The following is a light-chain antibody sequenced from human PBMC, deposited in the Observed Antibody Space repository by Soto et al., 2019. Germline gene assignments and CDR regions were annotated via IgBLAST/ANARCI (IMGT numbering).Light chain of an antibody. V-gene: IGKV3-11*01. CDR2: DAS. CDR3: QQRVNWLT. J-gene: IGKJ4*01. CDR1: QSVGTY. Sequence: EIVLTQSPAILSLSPGERATLSCRASQSVGTYLDWYQQKLGQAPRLLIYDASNRATGIPARFSGSGSGTDFTLTISRLEPEDFAVYYCQQRVNWLTFGGGTKVEV.